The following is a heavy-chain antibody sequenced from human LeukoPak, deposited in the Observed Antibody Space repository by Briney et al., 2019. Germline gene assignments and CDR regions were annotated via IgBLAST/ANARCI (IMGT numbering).Heavy chain of an antibody. CDR2: ISSSGSTI. CDR3: ARDGYQHAFDI. V-gene: IGHV3-11*01. Sequence: GGSLRLSCAASGFTFSSYAMSWIRQAPGKGLEWVSYISSSGSTIYYADSVKGRFTISRDNAKNSLYLQMNSLRAEDTAVYYCARDGYQHAFDIWGQGTMVTVSS. D-gene: IGHD5-12*01. J-gene: IGHJ3*02. CDR1: GFTFSSYA.